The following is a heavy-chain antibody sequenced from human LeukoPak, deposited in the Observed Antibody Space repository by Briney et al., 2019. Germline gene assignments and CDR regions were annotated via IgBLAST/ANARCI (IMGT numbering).Heavy chain of an antibody. Sequence: ASVKVSCKASGYTSTSYDINWVRQATGQWLEWMGWMNPNSGNTGYAQKFQGRVTMTRNTSISTAYMELSSLRSEDTAVYYCAREGRVLRYFDWFSDAFDIWGQGTMVTVSS. V-gene: IGHV1-8*01. CDR3: AREGRVLRYFDWFSDAFDI. CDR1: GYTSTSYD. J-gene: IGHJ3*02. D-gene: IGHD3-9*01. CDR2: MNPNSGNT.